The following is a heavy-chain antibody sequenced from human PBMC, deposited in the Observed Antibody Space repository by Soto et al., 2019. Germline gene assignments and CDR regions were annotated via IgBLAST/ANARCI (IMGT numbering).Heavy chain of an antibody. CDR3: ARGRYLDSSDYWVANLPFDH. V-gene: IGHV3-23*01. CDR1: GFTFNSYV. J-gene: IGHJ4*02. Sequence: EVQLLESGGALVQPGGSLRLSCAASGFTFNSYVMTWVRQAPGEGLEGASSISRSGRGSAYYADSVKGRFTISRDNSENTLFLQMNNLRDEDTALYYCARGRYLDSSDYWVANLPFDHWGLGTLVTVSS. CDR2: ISRSGRGSA. D-gene: IGHD3-22*01.